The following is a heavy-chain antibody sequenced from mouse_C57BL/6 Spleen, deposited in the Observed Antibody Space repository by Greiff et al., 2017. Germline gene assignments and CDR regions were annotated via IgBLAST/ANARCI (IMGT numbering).Heavy chain of an antibody. Sequence: QVQLQQPGAELVKPGASVKLSCKASGYTFTSYWMHWVKQRPGQGLEWIGMIHPNSGSTNYNEKFKSKATLTVDKSSSTACMQLSSLTSEDSAVYYCARDSGSSFYDMDYWGQGTSVTVSS. CDR3: ARDSGSSFYDMDY. D-gene: IGHD1-1*01. J-gene: IGHJ4*01. CDR2: IHPNSGST. CDR1: GYTFTSYW. V-gene: IGHV1-64*01.